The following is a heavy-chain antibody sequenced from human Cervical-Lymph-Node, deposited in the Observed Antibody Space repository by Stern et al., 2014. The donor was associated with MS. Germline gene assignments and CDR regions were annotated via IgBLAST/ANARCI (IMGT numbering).Heavy chain of an antibody. J-gene: IGHJ3*02. Sequence: VQLVESGGGVVQPGRSLRLSCVASGFTFSTYGMHWVRPAPGKGLEWGAVTWSDGTNKYYGDSVRGRFTISRDNSKNNLYLEMSSLRVEDTAVYFCAREAPVEPAASDAFDIWGQGTMVAVSS. D-gene: IGHD2-2*01. CDR1: GFTFSTYG. CDR2: TWSDGTNK. V-gene: IGHV3-33*01. CDR3: AREAPVEPAASDAFDI.